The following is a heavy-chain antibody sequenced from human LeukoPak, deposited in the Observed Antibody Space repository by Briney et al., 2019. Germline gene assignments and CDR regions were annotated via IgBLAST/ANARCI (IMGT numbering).Heavy chain of an antibody. D-gene: IGHD3-3*01. Sequence: PGGSLRLSCAASGFTFSSYAMSWVRQAPGKGLKWVSAISGSGGSTYYADSVKGRFTISRDNSKNTLYLQMNSLRAEDTAVYYCAKRVLRFLEWPQKQNFDYWGQGTLVTVSS. CDR2: ISGSGGST. CDR1: GFTFSSYA. CDR3: AKRVLRFLEWPQKQNFDY. J-gene: IGHJ4*02. V-gene: IGHV3-23*01.